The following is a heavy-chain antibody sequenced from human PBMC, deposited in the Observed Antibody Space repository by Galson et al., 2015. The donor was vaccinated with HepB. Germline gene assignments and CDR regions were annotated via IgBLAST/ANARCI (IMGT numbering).Heavy chain of an antibody. V-gene: IGHV3-48*01. Sequence: SLRLSCAASGFTFSSYSMNWVRQAPGKGLEWVSYISSSSSTIYYADSVKGRFTISRDNAKNSLYLQMNSLRAEDTAVYYCARDGPTIFGSNIDYWAQGTLVTVSS. CDR1: GFTFSSYS. J-gene: IGHJ4*02. D-gene: IGHD3-3*01. CDR3: ARDGPTIFGSNIDY. CDR2: ISSSSSTI.